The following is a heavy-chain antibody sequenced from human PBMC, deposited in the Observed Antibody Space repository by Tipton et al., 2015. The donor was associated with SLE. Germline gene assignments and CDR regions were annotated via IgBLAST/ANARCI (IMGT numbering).Heavy chain of an antibody. V-gene: IGHV3-9*01. D-gene: IGHD5-18*01. CDR3: ARDRGGLVDTGMIEY. CDR2: IGWNSGSI. J-gene: IGHJ4*02. Sequence: SLRLSCAASGSTFTNYAMHWVRQVPGKGLEWVSGIGWNSGSIDYADSVKGRFTISRDNAKDSLYLQMNSLRVEDTALYYCARDRGGLVDTGMIEYWGQGTLVTVSS. CDR1: GSTFTNYA.